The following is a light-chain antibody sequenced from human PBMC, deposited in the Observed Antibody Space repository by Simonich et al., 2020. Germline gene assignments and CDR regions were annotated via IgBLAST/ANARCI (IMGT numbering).Light chain of an antibody. V-gene: IGKV1-5*03. CDR1: LCISSW. J-gene: IGKJ2*01. Sequence: DIQMTQSPSTLSESLGDRVTITCRASLCISSWLAWYRQKPGKAPKLLIYKASSLESGVPSRFSGSGSGTEFTLTISSLQPDDFATYYCQQYNSYPYTFGQGTKLEIK. CDR3: QQYNSYPYT. CDR2: KAS.